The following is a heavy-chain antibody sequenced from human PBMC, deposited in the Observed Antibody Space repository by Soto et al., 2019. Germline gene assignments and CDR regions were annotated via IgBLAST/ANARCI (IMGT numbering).Heavy chain of an antibody. CDR1: GYTFTRSG. Sequence: ASLKFSCTPYGYTFTRSGISWARQAPGQGLEWMGWISTYNGDTNYAQTFQGRVTMTTDTSTSTVHMEVRSLRSDDTAVYYCAREGVAPYYYYGMDGWGQGTPVTVSS. CDR2: ISTYNGDT. D-gene: IGHD5-12*01. J-gene: IGHJ6*02. V-gene: IGHV1-18*01. CDR3: AREGVAPYYYYGMDG.